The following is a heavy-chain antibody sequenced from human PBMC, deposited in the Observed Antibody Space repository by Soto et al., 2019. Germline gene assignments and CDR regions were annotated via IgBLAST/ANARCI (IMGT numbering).Heavy chain of an antibody. V-gene: IGHV1-8*01. CDR2: MNPNSGNT. D-gene: IGHD6-13*01. CDR1: GYTFASYD. J-gene: IGHJ6*03. Sequence: GASVKVSCKASGYTFASYDISWVRQATGQGFEWMGWMNPNSGNTGYAQKFQGRVTMTRNTSISTAYMELSSLRSEDTAVYYCARDGEGLAAAGRGYMDVWGKGTTVTVSS. CDR3: ARDGEGLAAAGRGYMDV.